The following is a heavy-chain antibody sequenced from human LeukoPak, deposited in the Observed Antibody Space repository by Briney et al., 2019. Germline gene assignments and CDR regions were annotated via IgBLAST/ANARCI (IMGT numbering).Heavy chain of an antibody. CDR3: ARDRRLTPYSSGLGY. D-gene: IGHD6-19*01. CDR1: GFTFSSYA. Sequence: GGSLRLSCAASGFTFSSYAMHWVRQAPGKGLEWVAVISYDGSNKYYADSVKGRFTISKDNSKNTLYLQMNSLRAEDTAVYYCARDRRLTPYSSGLGYWGQGTLVTVSS. J-gene: IGHJ4*02. V-gene: IGHV3-30*04. CDR2: ISYDGSNK.